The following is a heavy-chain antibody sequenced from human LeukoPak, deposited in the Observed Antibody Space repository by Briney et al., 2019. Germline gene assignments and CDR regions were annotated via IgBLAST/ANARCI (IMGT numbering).Heavy chain of an antibody. CDR3: ARGRAYCSSTSCYQGDFDY. V-gene: IGHV4-34*01. Sequence: SETLSLTCAVYGGSFSGYYWSWIRQPPGKGLEWIGEINHSGSTNYHPSLKSRVTISVDTSKNQFSLKLSSVTAADTAVYYCARGRAYCSSTSCYQGDFDYWGQGTLVTVSS. J-gene: IGHJ4*02. CDR1: GGSFSGYY. CDR2: INHSGST. D-gene: IGHD2-2*01.